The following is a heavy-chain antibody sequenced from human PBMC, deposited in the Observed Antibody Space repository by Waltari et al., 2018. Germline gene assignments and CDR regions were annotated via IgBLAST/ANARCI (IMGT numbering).Heavy chain of an antibody. J-gene: IGHJ4*02. CDR1: GFTFSSYG. CDR3: AKDEWRSGWYFDY. D-gene: IGHD6-19*01. Sequence: QVQLVESGGGVVQPGRSLRLSCAASGFTFSSYGMHWVRQAPGKGLEWVAVISYDGSNKYYADSVKGRFTISRDNSKNTLYLQMNSLRAEDTAVYYCAKDEWRSGWYFDYWGQGTLVTVSS. CDR2: ISYDGSNK. V-gene: IGHV3-30*18.